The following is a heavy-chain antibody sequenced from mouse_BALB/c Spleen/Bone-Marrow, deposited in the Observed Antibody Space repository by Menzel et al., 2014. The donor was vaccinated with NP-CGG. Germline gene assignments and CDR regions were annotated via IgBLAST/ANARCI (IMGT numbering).Heavy chain of an antibody. V-gene: IGHV3-2*02. Sequence: QSGPGLVKPSQSLSLTCTVTGYSIXSDYAWNWIRQFPGNKLEWMGYISYSGSTSYNPSLKSRISITRDTSKNQFFLQLNSVTTEDTATYYCARNGYYYYFDYWGQGTTLTVSS. CDR1: GYSIXSDYA. CDR2: ISYSGST. CDR3: ARNGYYYYFDY. J-gene: IGHJ2*01. D-gene: IGHD2-3*01.